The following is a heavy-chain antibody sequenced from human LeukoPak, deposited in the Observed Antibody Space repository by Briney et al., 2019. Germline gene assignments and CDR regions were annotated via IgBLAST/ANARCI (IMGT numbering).Heavy chain of an antibody. D-gene: IGHD5-12*01. CDR2: IKSEIDGGAT. J-gene: IGHJ3*02. CDR3: TTGGSVIVAGTRAFDI. CDR1: GFTFSNAY. Sequence: GGSLRLSCAASGFTFSNAYMNWVRQAPGKGLEWVGRIKSEIDGGATDYAAPVQGRFTVSRDDSQATLYLQMNSLKTEDTAVYYCTTGGSVIVAGTRAFDIWGLGTVVTVSS. V-gene: IGHV3-15*07.